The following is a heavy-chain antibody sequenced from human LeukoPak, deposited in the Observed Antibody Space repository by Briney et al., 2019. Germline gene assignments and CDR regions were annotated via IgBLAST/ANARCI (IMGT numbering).Heavy chain of an antibody. V-gene: IGHV1-69*05. CDR1: GGTLSSYA. D-gene: IGHD6-13*01. J-gene: IGHJ4*02. Sequence: ASVKVSCKASGGTLSSYAISWVRQAPGQGLEWMGGIIPIFGTANYAQKFQGRVTITTDESTSTAYMELSSLRSEDTAVYYCARELAAAAGGVVSDYWGQGTLVTVSS. CDR3: ARELAAAAGGVVSDY. CDR2: IIPIFGTA.